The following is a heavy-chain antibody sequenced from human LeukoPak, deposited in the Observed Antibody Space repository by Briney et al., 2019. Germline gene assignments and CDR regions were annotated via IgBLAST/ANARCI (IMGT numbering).Heavy chain of an antibody. CDR1: GFTFNTYT. D-gene: IGHD3-16*01. CDR3: ARNQQLGGHSYYYYGMDV. V-gene: IGHV3-48*01. CDR2: ISGSSGII. J-gene: IGHJ6*02. Sequence: GGSLRLSCAASGFTFNTYTMNWVRQAPGKGLEWVSYISGSSGIIDYADSVRGRFTISRGNAKNSLYLQMNSLRAEDTAIYYCARNQQLGGHSYYYYGMDVWGQGTTVTVSS.